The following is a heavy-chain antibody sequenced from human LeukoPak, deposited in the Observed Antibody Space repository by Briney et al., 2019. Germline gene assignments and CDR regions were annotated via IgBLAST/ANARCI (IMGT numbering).Heavy chain of an antibody. CDR2: ISSSSSYI. CDR3: AKGSGYYYDSGGPDY. D-gene: IGHD3-22*01. J-gene: IGHJ4*02. V-gene: IGHV3-21*04. CDR1: GFTFSSYS. Sequence: PGGSLRLSCAASGFTFSSYSMNWVRQAPGQGLEWVSSISSSSSYIYYADSVKGRFTISRDNAKNSLYLQMNSLRAEDTALYYCAKGSGYYYDSGGPDYWGQGTLVTVSS.